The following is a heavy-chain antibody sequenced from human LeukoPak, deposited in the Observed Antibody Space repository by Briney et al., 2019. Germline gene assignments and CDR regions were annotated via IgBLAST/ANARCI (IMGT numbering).Heavy chain of an antibody. J-gene: IGHJ4*02. Sequence: SETLSLTCTVSGGSITIDYWSWIRQPAGKGLEWIGRLHNSGTTKYNFSLESRVTMSLDTSKNQFSLKVTSVTAADTAVYYCARDRSRTFDYWGQGILVTVSP. CDR2: LHNSGTT. CDR1: GGSITIDY. CDR3: ARDRSRTFDY. D-gene: IGHD1-7*01. V-gene: IGHV4-4*07.